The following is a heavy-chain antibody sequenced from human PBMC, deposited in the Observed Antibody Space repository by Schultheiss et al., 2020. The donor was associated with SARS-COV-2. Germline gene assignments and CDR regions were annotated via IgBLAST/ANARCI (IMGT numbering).Heavy chain of an antibody. Sequence: ASVKVSCKASGYTFTGYYMHWVRQAPGQGLEWMGWINPNSGGTNYAQKFQGRVTMTRDTSISTAYMELSRLRSDDTAVYYCARDRAVAGTKDYYYGMDVWGQGTTVTVSS. CDR1: GYTFTGYY. CDR2: INPNSGGT. D-gene: IGHD6-19*01. J-gene: IGHJ6*02. CDR3: ARDRAVAGTKDYYYGMDV. V-gene: IGHV1-2*02.